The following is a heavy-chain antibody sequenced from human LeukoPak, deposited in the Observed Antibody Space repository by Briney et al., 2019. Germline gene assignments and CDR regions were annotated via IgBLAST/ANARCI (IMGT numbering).Heavy chain of an antibody. D-gene: IGHD3-16*01. CDR2: INHSGST. CDR3: AGCPPVYYSYCGMDV. J-gene: IGHJ6*02. Sequence: ASETLSLTCAVYGGSFSGYYWSWIRQPPGKGLEWIGEINHSGSTNYNPSLKSRVTISVDTSKNQFSLKLSSVTAADTAVYYCAGCPPVYYSYCGMDVWGQGTTVTVSS. V-gene: IGHV4-34*01. CDR1: GGSFSGYY.